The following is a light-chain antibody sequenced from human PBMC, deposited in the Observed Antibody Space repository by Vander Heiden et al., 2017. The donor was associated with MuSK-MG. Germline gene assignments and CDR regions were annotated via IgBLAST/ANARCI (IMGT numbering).Light chain of an antibody. J-gene: IGKJ5*01. CDR3: LKYNSAPIT. Sequence: IQMTQSPSSLSAYVGDRVPIPCPASPGISNYLAWYQQKPGKVPKLLIYAASTLQSGVPSRFSGSGSGTDFTLTISSLQPEDVATYYCLKYNSAPITFGQGTQLEIK. CDR2: AAS. V-gene: IGKV1-27*01. CDR1: PGISNY.